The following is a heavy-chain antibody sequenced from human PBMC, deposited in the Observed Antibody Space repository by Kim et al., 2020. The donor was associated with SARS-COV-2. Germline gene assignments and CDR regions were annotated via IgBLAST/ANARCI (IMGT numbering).Heavy chain of an antibody. CDR3: ARALYGSGRQNNDY. J-gene: IGHJ4*02. Sequence: ADSVKGRFTISRDNAKNSLYLQMNSLRAEDTAVYYCARALYGSGRQNNDYWGQGTLVTVSS. V-gene: IGHV3-21*01. D-gene: IGHD3-10*01.